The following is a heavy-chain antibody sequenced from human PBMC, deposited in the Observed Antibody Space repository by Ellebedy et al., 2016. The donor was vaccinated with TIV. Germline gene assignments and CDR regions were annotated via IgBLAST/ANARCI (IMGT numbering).Heavy chain of an antibody. CDR1: GFTFSSYW. CDR2: IKQDGSDK. Sequence: GGSLRLSXAASGFTFSSYWMTWVRRAPGKGLQWVANIKQDGSDKYYVDSVKGRFTISRDSNKSSVYLQMNSLRVDDTAVYFCAREIYGSGSRWGQGTLVTVSS. D-gene: IGHD3-10*01. CDR3: AREIYGSGSR. V-gene: IGHV3-7*01. J-gene: IGHJ4*02.